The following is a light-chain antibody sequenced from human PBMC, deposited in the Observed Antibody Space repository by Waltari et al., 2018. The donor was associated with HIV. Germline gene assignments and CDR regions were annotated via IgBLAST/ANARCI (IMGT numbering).Light chain of an antibody. CDR1: SSDVGSYNL. CDR3: CSYSGSYTSYV. J-gene: IGLJ1*01. CDR2: EGN. V-gene: IGLV2-23*01. Sequence: QSALTQPASVSGSPGQSITISCPGTSSDVGSYNLVSWYLQHPGKAPNLMIYEGNKRPSGVSNRFSGSKSGNTASLTISGLQAEDEADYYCCSYSGSYTSYVFGAGTKVTVL.